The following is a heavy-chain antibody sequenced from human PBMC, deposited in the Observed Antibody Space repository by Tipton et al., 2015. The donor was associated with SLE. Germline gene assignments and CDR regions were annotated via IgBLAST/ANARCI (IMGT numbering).Heavy chain of an antibody. CDR1: GGSISSHY. CDR3: ARVRYNSGWELDV. V-gene: IGHV4-4*07. CDR2: IHASGSS. J-gene: IGHJ6*02. D-gene: IGHD5-12*01. Sequence: TLSLTCTVSGGSISSHYWNWIRQPAGKGLEWIGRIHASGSSSYNPSLKSRVSMSVDRSKNQLSLKLTSVTAADTAIYYCARVRYNSGWELDVWGQGTTVTVSS.